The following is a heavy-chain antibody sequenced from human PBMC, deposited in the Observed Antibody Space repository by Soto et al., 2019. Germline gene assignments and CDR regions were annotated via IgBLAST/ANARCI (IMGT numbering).Heavy chain of an antibody. CDR3: ARGVEGATWYNWFDP. D-gene: IGHD1-26*01. Sequence: GGSLRLSCAASGFTVSSNYVSWVRQAPGKGLEWVSVIYSGGSTYYADSVKGRFTISRDNSKNTLYLQMNSLRAEDTAVYYCARGVEGATWYNWFDPWGQGTLVTVSS. CDR1: GFTVSSNY. J-gene: IGHJ5*02. CDR2: IYSGGST. V-gene: IGHV3-53*01.